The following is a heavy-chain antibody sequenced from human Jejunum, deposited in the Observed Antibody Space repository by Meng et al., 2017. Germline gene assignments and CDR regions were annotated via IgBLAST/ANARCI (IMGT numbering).Heavy chain of an antibody. Sequence: EVQLVGAGGGLVQPGGSLRLSCVASGFTLSSYWMHWVRQPPGKGLVWVSRMKSDGSSTTYADSVKGRFTISRDNAKNTVYLQMNRLRAEDTAVYYCARDRGWDLPYDLWGQGILVTVSS. CDR2: MKSDGSST. CDR1: GFTLSSYW. V-gene: IGHV3-74*03. D-gene: IGHD1-26*01. CDR3: ARDRGWDLPYDL. J-gene: IGHJ4*02.